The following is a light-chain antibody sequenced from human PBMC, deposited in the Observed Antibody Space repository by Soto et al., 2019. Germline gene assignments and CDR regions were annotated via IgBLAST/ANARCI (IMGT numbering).Light chain of an antibody. J-gene: IGKJ1*01. CDR3: QQYSRT. V-gene: IGKV3-20*01. Sequence: EIVLTQSPCTLSFSPWERATLSCRASESVSSSYLAWYQQKPGQAPRLLIYGASTRATGIPDRFSGSGSGTDFTLTISRLEPEDFAVYYCQQYSRTFGPGTKVDIK. CDR2: GAS. CDR1: ESVSSSY.